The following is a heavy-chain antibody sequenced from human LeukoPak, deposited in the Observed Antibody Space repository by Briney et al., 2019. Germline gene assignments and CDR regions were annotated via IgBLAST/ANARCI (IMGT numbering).Heavy chain of an antibody. CDR2: ISNSGSTI. CDR3: ARDMWRSYYFDY. V-gene: IGHV3-48*03. D-gene: IGHD2-21*01. Sequence: QAGGSLRLSCAASGFTFSSYEMNWVRQAPGKGLEWVSYISNSGSTIYYADSVKGRFTISRDNAKNSLYLQMNSLRAEGTAVYYCARDMWRSYYFDYWGQGTLVTVSS. CDR1: GFTFSSYE. J-gene: IGHJ4*02.